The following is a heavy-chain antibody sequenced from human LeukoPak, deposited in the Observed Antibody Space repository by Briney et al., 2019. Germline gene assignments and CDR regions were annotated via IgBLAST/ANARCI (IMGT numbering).Heavy chain of an antibody. J-gene: IGHJ4*02. CDR2: ISAYNGNT. CDR1: GYTFTSYG. V-gene: IGHV1-18*01. Sequence: GASVKVSCKASGYTFTSYGISWVRQAPGQGLEWMGWISAYNGNTNYAQKLQGRVTMTTDTSTSTAYMELRSLRSDDTAVYYCARDSPHRNDFWSGYQYRFDYWGQGTLVTVSS. CDR3: ARDSPHRNDFWSGYQYRFDY. D-gene: IGHD3-3*01.